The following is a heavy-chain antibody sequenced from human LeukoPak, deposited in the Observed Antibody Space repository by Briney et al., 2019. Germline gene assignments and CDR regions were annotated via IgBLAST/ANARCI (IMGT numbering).Heavy chain of an antibody. CDR3: ARDTMWEPSSPLLEVYYFDY. CDR2: IIPIFGTA. CDR1: GGTFSSYA. D-gene: IGHD1-26*01. Sequence: SVKVSCKASGGTFSSYAISWVRQAPGQGLERMGGIIPIFGTANYAQKFQGRVAITADESTSTAYMELSSLRSEDTAVYYCARDTMWEPSSPLLEVYYFDYWGQGTLVTVSS. J-gene: IGHJ4*02. V-gene: IGHV1-69*13.